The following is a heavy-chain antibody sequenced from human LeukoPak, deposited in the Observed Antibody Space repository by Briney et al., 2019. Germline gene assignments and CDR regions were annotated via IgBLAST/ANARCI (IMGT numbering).Heavy chain of an antibody. CDR1: GGTFSSYA. CDR3: ASLNDYADRYYFDY. V-gene: IGHV1-69*01. Sequence: SSVKVSCKASGGTFSSYAISWVRQARGQGLEWMGGIIPIFGTANYAQKFQGRVTITADESTSTAYMELSSLRSEDTAVYYCASLNDYADRYYFDYWGQGTLVTVSS. CDR2: IIPIFGTA. D-gene: IGHD4-17*01. J-gene: IGHJ4*02.